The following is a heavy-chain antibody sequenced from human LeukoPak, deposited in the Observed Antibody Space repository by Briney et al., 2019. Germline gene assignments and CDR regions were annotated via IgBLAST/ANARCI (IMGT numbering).Heavy chain of an antibody. Sequence: GGSLRLSCAASGFTFSSYAMGWVRQAPGKGLEWVSAISGSGGSTYYADSVKGRFTISRDNSKNTLYLQMNSLRAEDTAVYYCAKDTAPERITMIVVVPATDRWGQGTLVTVSS. CDR1: GFTFSSYA. D-gene: IGHD3-22*01. CDR3: AKDTAPERITMIVVVPATDR. CDR2: ISGSGGST. J-gene: IGHJ4*02. V-gene: IGHV3-23*01.